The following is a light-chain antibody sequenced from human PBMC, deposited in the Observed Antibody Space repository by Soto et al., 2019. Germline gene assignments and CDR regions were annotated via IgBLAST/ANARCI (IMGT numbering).Light chain of an antibody. J-gene: IGKJ1*01. CDR1: QGVSSN. CDR3: QQYNNWPRT. CDR2: GAS. V-gene: IGKV3-15*01. Sequence: EIVMTQSPATLSVSPGERATLSCRASQGVSSNLAWYQQKPGQGPRLLIYGASTRATGIPGRFSGSGSGTEFTLTISSLQSEDFAVYYCQQYNNWPRTFGQGTKVDI.